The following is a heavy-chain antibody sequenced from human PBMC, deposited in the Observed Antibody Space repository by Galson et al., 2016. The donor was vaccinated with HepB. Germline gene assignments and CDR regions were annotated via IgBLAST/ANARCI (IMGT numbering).Heavy chain of an antibody. J-gene: IGHJ3*02. Sequence: QSGAEVKKPGESLRISCQASGYSFTSHWISWVRQMPGKGLEWMATINPSDSYTNYSPSFPGHVTISTDKSIRTAYLQWSSLQASDTAMYFCARHSLGLTAAVSGPWFNIWGQGTKVIVSS. D-gene: IGHD4-23*01. CDR2: INPSDSYT. V-gene: IGHV5-10-1*01. CDR3: ARHSLGLTAAVSGPWFNI. CDR1: GYSFTSHW.